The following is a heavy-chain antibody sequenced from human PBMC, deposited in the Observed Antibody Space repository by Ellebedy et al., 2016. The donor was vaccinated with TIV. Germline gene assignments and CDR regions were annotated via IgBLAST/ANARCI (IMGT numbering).Heavy chain of an antibody. V-gene: IGHV3-23*01. CDR2: ISNTGSRK. Sequence: PGGSLRLSCAASGFTFSSYAMSWVRQAPGKGLEWVSTISNTGSRKYYPDSVEGRFIISRDNSKKTLYLQMNSLRAEDMAVYYCASIRHGSVSYGAFDIWGQGTTVTV. J-gene: IGHJ3*02. CDR1: GFTFSSYA. D-gene: IGHD3-10*01. CDR3: ASIRHGSVSYGAFDI.